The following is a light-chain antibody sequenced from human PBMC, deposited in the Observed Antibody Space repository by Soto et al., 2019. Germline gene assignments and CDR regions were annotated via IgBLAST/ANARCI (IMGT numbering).Light chain of an antibody. CDR1: QSISSW. J-gene: IGKJ4*01. V-gene: IGKV1-5*01. CDR3: QQYNTYSPT. CDR2: DAS. Sequence: DIQMTQSPSTLSASVGDRVSITCRASQSISSWLAWYQQKPGKAPKVLIYDASRLESGVPSRFSGSGSGTEFTLTISSLQPDDFVTYYCQQYNTYSPTFGGGTKVQIK.